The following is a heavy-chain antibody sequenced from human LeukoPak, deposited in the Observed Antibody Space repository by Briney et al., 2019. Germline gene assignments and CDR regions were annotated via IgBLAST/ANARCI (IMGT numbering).Heavy chain of an antibody. J-gene: IGHJ6*02. CDR3: ARVYGRITMIRGYYGMDV. CDR2: ISYDGSNK. V-gene: IGHV3-30-3*01. Sequence: GGSLRLSCAASGFTFSSYAMPWVRQAPGKGLEWVAVISYDGSNKYYADSVKGRFTISRDNSKNTLYLQMNSLRAEDTAVYYCARVYGRITMIRGYYGMDVWGQGTTVTVSS. CDR1: GFTFSSYA. D-gene: IGHD3-22*01.